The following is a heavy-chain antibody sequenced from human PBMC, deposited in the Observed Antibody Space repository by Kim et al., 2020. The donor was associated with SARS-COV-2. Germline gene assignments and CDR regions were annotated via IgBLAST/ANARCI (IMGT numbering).Heavy chain of an antibody. D-gene: IGHD3-22*01. CDR1: GFTFSDYY. V-gene: IGHV3-11*03. CDR3: ARSSGYVPWGADY. Sequence: GGSLRLSCAASGFTFSDYYMSWIRQAPGKGLEWVSYISSSSSYTNYADSVKGRFTISRDNAKNSLYLQMNSLRAEDTAVYYCARSSGYVPWGADYWGQGTLVTVSS. J-gene: IGHJ4*02. CDR2: ISSSSSYT.